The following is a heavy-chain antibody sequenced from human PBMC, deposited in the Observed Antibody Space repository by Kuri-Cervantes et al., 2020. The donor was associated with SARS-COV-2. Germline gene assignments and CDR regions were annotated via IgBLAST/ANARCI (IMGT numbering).Heavy chain of an antibody. Sequence: SETLSLTCTVSGGSITSGDHSWSWIRQRPGKDLEWIGSIFYGGGTYSNPSLKSRLSMSVDASQSQFSLRLKSVTAADTAVYYCARGYYDTLTASHWYFDLWGRGTLVTVSS. J-gene: IGHJ2*01. D-gene: IGHD3-9*01. V-gene: IGHV4-31*03. CDR2: IFYGGGT. CDR3: ARGYYDTLTASHWYFDL. CDR1: GGSITSGDHS.